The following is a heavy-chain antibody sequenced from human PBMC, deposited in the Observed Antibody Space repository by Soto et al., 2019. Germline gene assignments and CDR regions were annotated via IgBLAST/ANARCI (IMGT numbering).Heavy chain of an antibody. CDR2: IYYSGST. CDR3: ARGGHSSGWYWWFDP. J-gene: IGHJ5*02. D-gene: IGHD6-19*01. CDR1: GGSISSSSYY. V-gene: IGHV4-39*07. Sequence: SETLSLTCIVSGGSISSSSYYWGWIRQPPGKGLEWIGSIYYSGSTYYNPSLKSRVTISVDTSKNQFSLKLSSVTAADTAVYYCARGGHSSGWYWWFDPWGQGTLVTVSS.